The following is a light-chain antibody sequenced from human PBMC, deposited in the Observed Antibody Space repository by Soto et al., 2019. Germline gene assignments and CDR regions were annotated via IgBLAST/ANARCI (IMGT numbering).Light chain of an antibody. Sequence: AIRMTQSPSSFSASTGDRVTITCRASQGISSYLAWYQQKPGKAPKLLIYAASTLQSGVPSRFSGSGSETDFTLTISCLPSEDVATYYCQQYYSYPLTFDGGTKVEIK. V-gene: IGKV1-8*01. CDR3: QQYYSYPLT. CDR2: AAS. CDR1: QGISSY. J-gene: IGKJ4*01.